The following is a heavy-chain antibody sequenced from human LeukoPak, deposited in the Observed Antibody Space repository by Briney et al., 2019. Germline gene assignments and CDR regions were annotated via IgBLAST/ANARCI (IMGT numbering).Heavy chain of an antibody. CDR1: GYTFTSYY. V-gene: IGHV3-30-3*01. J-gene: IGHJ4*02. CDR2: ISYDGSNK. D-gene: IGHD2-21*01. CDR3: ARDPLGDSTYYFDY. Sequence: SCKASGYTFTSYYMHWVRQAPGKGLEWVAVISYDGSNKYYADSVKGRFTISRDNSKNTLYLQMNSLRAEDTAVYYCARDPLGDSTYYFDYWGQGTLVTVSS.